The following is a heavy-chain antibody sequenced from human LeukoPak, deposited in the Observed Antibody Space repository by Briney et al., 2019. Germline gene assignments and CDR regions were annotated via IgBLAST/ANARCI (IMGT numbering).Heavy chain of an antibody. J-gene: IGHJ4*01. D-gene: IGHD2-15*01. CDR1: GYTFSNYG. CDR2: ITAYNGNR. CDR3: ARDNGKVVDH. Sequence: EASVKVSCKTSGYTFSNYGISWVRQAPGQGLEWMGWITAYNGNRLYAQRFQGRITLTTDTSTSTSYMELRSLEYDDTAIYYCARDNGKVVDHWGQGTLVTVSS. V-gene: IGHV1-18*01.